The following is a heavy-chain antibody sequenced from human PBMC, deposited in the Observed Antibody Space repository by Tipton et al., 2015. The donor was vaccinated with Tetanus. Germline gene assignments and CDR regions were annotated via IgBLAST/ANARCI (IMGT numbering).Heavy chain of an antibody. D-gene: IGHD4-11*01. Sequence: LRLSCSVSGGSISSGNYYWGWVRQSPGKGLEWIGTIQHSGSTYYKPSPKSRVTFSVDTSKHQFSLILSSVTAADTAVYYCARLTYTRYFDLWGQGTLVTVSS. V-gene: IGHV4-39*01. CDR3: ARLTYTRYFDL. CDR1: GGSISSGNYY. J-gene: IGHJ4*02. CDR2: IQHSGST.